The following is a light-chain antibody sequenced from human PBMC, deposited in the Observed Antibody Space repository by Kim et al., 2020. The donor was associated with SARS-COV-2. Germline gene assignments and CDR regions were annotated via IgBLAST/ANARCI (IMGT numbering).Light chain of an antibody. CDR2: GKN. J-gene: IGLJ1*01. V-gene: IGLV3-19*01. Sequence: SSELTQDPAVSVALGQTVRITCQGDSLRSYYASWYQQKPGQAPVLFIYGKNNRPSGIPDRFSGSSSGNTASLTITAAQAEDEADYYCNSRDISGNHYAFG. CDR3: NSRDISGNHYA. CDR1: SLRSYY.